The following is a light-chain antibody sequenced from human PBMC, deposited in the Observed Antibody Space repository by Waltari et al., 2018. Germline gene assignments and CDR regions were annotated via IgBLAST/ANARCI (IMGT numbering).Light chain of an antibody. J-gene: IGKJ1*01. Sequence: VMTQSPATLSLFPGERAVLSCWASQSIETNLAWFQQNPGQAPRLLISGASTRATNVPTRFSGSGSGTAVTLTISSLQSEDFAVYYCQQYNNWPPWTFGPGTKVEIK. V-gene: IGKV3-15*01. CDR1: QSIETN. CDR2: GAS. CDR3: QQYNNWPPWT.